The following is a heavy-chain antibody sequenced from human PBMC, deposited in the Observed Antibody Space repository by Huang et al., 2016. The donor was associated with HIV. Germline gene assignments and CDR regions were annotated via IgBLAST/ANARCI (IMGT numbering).Heavy chain of an antibody. CDR2: IIPIVGTT. J-gene: IGHJ4*02. CDR3: ARESNIVVVPHTIKFFDY. Sequence: QVQLVQSGAEVKKPGSSVKVSCKASGGSFSNHVFSWVRQGPGQGLEWRGGIIPIVGTTNYAQKVQGRVTITADESTGTAYLELSSLRSEDTAVYFCARESNIVVVPHTIKFFDYWGQGTLVTVSS. D-gene: IGHD2-2*01. CDR1: GGSFSNHV. V-gene: IGHV1-69*01.